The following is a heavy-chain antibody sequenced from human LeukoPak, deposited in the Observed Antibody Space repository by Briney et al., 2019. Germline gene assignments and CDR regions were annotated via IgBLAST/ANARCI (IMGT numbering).Heavy chain of an antibody. V-gene: IGHV4-34*01. Sequence: PSETLSLTCAVYGGSFSGYYWSWIRQPPGKGLEWIGEINHSGSTNYNPSLKSRVTISVDTSKNQFSLKLSSVTAADTAVYYCARGRYDSSGYYRSRAEYFQHWGQGTLVTVSS. CDR1: GGSFSGYY. J-gene: IGHJ1*01. D-gene: IGHD3-22*01. CDR2: INHSGST. CDR3: ARGRYDSSGYYRSRAEYFQH.